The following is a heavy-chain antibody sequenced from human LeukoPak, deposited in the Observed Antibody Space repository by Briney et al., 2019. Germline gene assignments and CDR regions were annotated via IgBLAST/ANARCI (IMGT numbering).Heavy chain of an antibody. V-gene: IGHV4-34*01. CDR3: TRDPGRCTSTSCYPDY. Sequence: PSETLSLTCAVYGGSFSGYYWSWIRQPPGKGLEWIGEINHSGSTNYNPSLKSRVTISVDTSKNQFSLKLSSVTAADTAVYYCTRDPGRCTSTSCYPDYWGQGTLVTVSS. CDR1: GGSFSGYY. CDR2: INHSGST. J-gene: IGHJ4*02. D-gene: IGHD2-2*01.